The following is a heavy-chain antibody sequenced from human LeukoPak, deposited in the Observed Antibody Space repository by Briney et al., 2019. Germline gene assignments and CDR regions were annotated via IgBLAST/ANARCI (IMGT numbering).Heavy chain of an antibody. D-gene: IGHD3-22*01. CDR1: GDSVSSNSAA. CDR3: ARDRGWRSGGYYLYYFDF. CDR2: TYYRSKWYN. V-gene: IGHV6-1*01. Sequence: SQTLSLTCAISGDSVSSNSAAWNWIRQSPSRGLEWLGRTYYRSKWYNDYAVSVKSRITINPDTSKNQFSLQLNSVTPEDTAVYFCARDRGWRSGGYYLYYFDFWGQGTLVTVSS. J-gene: IGHJ4*02.